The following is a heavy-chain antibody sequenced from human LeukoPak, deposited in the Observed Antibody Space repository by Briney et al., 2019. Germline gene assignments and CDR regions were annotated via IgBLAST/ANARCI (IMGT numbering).Heavy chain of an antibody. CDR2: ISGSGGST. J-gene: IGHJ6*02. CDR3: AGGPYYYYGMDA. V-gene: IGHV3-23*01. Sequence: GGSLRLSCAASGFTVSSNYMSWVRQAPGKGLEWVSAISGSGGSTYYADSVKGRFTISRDNSKNTLYLQMNSLRAEDTAVYYCAGGPYYYYGMDAWGQGTTVTVSS. CDR1: GFTVSSNY. D-gene: IGHD2-15*01.